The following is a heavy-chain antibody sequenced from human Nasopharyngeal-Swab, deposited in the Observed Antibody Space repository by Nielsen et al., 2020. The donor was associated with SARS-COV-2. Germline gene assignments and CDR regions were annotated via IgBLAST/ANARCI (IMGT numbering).Heavy chain of an antibody. CDR3: ARGLRDYVWGSYRSYFDY. CDR1: GGSISSGGYY. Sequence: LSLTCTVSGGSISSGGYYWSWIRQHPGKGLEWIGYIYYSGSTYYNPSLKSRVTISVDTSKNQFSLKLSSVTAADTAVYYCARGLRDYVWGSYRSYFDYWGQGTLVTVSS. CDR2: IYYSGST. J-gene: IGHJ4*02. V-gene: IGHV4-31*03. D-gene: IGHD3-16*02.